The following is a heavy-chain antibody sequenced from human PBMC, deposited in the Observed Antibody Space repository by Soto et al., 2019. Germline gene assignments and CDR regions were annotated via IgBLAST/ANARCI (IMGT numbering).Heavy chain of an antibody. CDR1: GFSLSTSGVG. J-gene: IGHJ4*02. V-gene: IGHV2-5*02. D-gene: IGHD1-1*01. Sequence: QITLKESGPTLVKPTQTLTLTCTFSGFSLSTSGVGVGWIRQPPGKALEWLALIYWDGDERYSPSLKTRLTITKDTSKNQVVLTMTNMDPVDTATYYCAHRPRSTNYRYYFDYWGQGTLVTVSS. CDR3: AHRPRSTNYRYYFDY. CDR2: IYWDGDE.